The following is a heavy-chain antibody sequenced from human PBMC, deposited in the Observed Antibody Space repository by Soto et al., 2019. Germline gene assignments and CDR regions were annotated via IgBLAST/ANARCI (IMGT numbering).Heavy chain of an antibody. Sequence: SLRLSCAASGFSFSTYSMSWVRQAPGKGLEWVSSINSGGDHIFYADSVKGRFTISRDNAKNSLYLQMDSLRAEDTAVFYCARSIVAAPFDYWGQGTLVTVSS. J-gene: IGHJ4*02. CDR2: INSGGDHI. CDR1: GFSFSTYS. V-gene: IGHV3-21*01. D-gene: IGHD6-13*01. CDR3: ARSIVAAPFDY.